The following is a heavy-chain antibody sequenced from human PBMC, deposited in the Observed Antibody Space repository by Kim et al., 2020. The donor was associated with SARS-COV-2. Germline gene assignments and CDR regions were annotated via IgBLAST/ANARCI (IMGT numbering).Heavy chain of an antibody. D-gene: IGHD3-16*01. CDR1: GFTFDDYA. CDR2: ISWNSGSI. CDR3: AKALDYGDYLDD. J-gene: IGHJ4*02. Sequence: GGSLRLSCAASGFTFDDYAMHWVRQGPGKGLEWVSGISWNSGSIGYADSVKGRFTISRDNAKKSLYLQMNSLRGEDTALYYCAKALDYGDYLDDWGQGTLVTVSS. V-gene: IGHV3-9*01.